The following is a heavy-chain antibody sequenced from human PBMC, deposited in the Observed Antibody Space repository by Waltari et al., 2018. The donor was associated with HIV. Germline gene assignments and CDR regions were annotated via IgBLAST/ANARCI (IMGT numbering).Heavy chain of an antibody. V-gene: IGHV1-18*01. D-gene: IGHD3-16*01. CDR3: ARGEGGGGSRVENY. Sequence: QVQLVQSGAEVKKPGASVKVSCKASGYTFTSYGISWVRQAPGQGLEWMGWMTASNGNTNYAQSLEGGNTRTRDTATGTAYLGRGSLGAEDTAVYYCARGEGGGGSRVENYWGQGTLVTVSS. J-gene: IGHJ4*02. CDR2: MTASNGNT. CDR1: GYTFTSYG.